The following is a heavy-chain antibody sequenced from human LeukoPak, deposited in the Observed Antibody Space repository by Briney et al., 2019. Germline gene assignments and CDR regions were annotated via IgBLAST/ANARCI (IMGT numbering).Heavy chain of an antibody. V-gene: IGHV4-39*01. J-gene: IGHJ6*03. CDR3: ATPSVVPADYYYYYYMDV. Sequence: SETLSLTCTVSGGSISSSSYYWGWIRQPPGKGLEWIGSIYYSGSTYYNPSLKSRVTISVDTSKNQFSLKLSSVTAADTAVYYCATPSVVPADYYYYYYMDVWGKGPTVTVSS. CDR1: GGSISSSSYY. CDR2: IYYSGST. D-gene: IGHD2-2*01.